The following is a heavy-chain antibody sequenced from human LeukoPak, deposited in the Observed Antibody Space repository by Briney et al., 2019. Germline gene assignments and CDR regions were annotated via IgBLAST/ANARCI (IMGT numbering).Heavy chain of an antibody. D-gene: IGHD5-18*01. CDR1: GYSFTSYW. Sequence: GESLKISCKGSGYSFTSYWIGWVRQMPGKGLEWMGIIYPGDSDTRYSPSFQGQVTISADKSISTAYLQWSSLKASDTAMYYCPRHGDVDTAMGDAFDIWGQGTMVTVSS. CDR3: PRHGDVDTAMGDAFDI. CDR2: IYPGDSDT. V-gene: IGHV5-51*01. J-gene: IGHJ3*02.